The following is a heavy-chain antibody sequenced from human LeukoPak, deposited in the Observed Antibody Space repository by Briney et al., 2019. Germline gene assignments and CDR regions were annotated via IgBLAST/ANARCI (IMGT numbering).Heavy chain of an antibody. CDR3: ARSVDTAMVFDY. J-gene: IGHJ4*02. V-gene: IGHV4-59*08. Sequence: PSETLSLTCTVSGGSTSSYYWSWIRQPPGKGLEWIGYIYYSGSTNYNPSLKSRVTISVGTSKNQFSLKLSSVTAADTAVYYCARSVDTAMVFDYWGQGTLVTVSS. CDR2: IYYSGST. CDR1: GGSTSSYY. D-gene: IGHD5-18*01.